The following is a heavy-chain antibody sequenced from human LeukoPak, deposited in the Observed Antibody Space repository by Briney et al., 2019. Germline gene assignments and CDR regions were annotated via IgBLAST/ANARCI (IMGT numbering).Heavy chain of an antibody. CDR1: GGSFSGYY. CDR3: ARDSGEAEVPAAMFDY. Sequence: MTSETLSLTCAAYGGSFSGYYWSWIRQPPGKGLGWIGEINHSGSTNYNPSLKSRVTISVDTSKNQFSLKLSSVTAADTAVYYCARDSGEAEVPAAMFDYWGQGTLVTVSS. CDR2: INHSGST. J-gene: IGHJ4*02. D-gene: IGHD2-2*01. V-gene: IGHV4-34*01.